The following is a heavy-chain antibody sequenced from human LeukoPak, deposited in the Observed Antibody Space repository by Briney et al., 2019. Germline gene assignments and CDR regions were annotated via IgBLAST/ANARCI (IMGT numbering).Heavy chain of an antibody. J-gene: IGHJ4*02. D-gene: IGHD1-26*01. CDR3: ARERVWSGSYYFDY. V-gene: IGHV1-2*02. CDR1: GYTFTGYY. CDR2: VNPNSGDT. Sequence: GASVKVSCKASGYTFTGYYLHWVRQAPGQGLEWMGCVNPNSGDTNYAQKFQGSVTMTTDTSTSTAYMELRSLRSDDTAVYYCARERVWSGSYYFDYWGQGTLVTVSS.